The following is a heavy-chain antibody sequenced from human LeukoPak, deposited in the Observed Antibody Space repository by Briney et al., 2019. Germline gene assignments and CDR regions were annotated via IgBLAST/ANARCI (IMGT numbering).Heavy chain of an antibody. CDR3: ARYTATNAFDI. CDR2: IYYSGST. J-gene: IGHJ3*02. D-gene: IGHD5-18*01. Sequence: SETLSLTCTVSGGSISRDYWSWIRQPPGKGLGWIGYIYYSGSTNYNPSLKSRVTISVDTSKNQFSLKLSSVTAADTAVYYCARYTATNAFDIWGQGTMVNVSS. CDR1: GGSISRDY. V-gene: IGHV4-59*01.